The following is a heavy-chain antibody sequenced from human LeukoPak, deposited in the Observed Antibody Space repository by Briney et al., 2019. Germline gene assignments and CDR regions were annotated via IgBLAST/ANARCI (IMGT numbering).Heavy chain of an antibody. D-gene: IGHD3-10*01. Sequence: SQTLSLTCTVSGGSISSGDYYWSWIRQPPGKGLEWIGYIYYSGGTYYNPSLKSRVTISVDTSKNQFSLKLSSVTAADTAVYYCARDGTMHPRYFDLWGRGTLVTVSS. CDR2: IYYSGGT. CDR3: ARDGTMHPRYFDL. CDR1: GGSISSGDYY. J-gene: IGHJ2*01. V-gene: IGHV4-30-4*01.